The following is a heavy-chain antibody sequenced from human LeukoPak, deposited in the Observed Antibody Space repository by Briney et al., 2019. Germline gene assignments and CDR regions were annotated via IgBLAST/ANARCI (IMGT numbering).Heavy chain of an antibody. V-gene: IGHV4-39*07. CDR1: GGSISSPTYY. Sequence: SETLSLTWTVSGGSISSPTYYWGWIRQPPGKGLEWIGTINYSGTYYNPSLKSRVTISVDTSKNQFSLKLSSVTAADTAVYYCARGRKYTSGYRVTELGSGYSDYWGQGTLVTVSS. J-gene: IGHJ4*02. CDR2: INYSGT. D-gene: IGHD5-18*01. CDR3: ARGRKYTSGYRVTELGSGYSDY.